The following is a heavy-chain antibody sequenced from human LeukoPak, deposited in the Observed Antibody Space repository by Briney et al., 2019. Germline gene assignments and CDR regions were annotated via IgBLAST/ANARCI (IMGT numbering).Heavy chain of an antibody. CDR1: GYTFTSYY. D-gene: IGHD3-10*01. CDR2: INPSGGST. J-gene: IGHJ4*02. V-gene: IGHV1-46*04. Sequence: ASVKVPGKASGYTFTSYYMHWVRQAPGQGLEWMGIINPSGGSTSYAQKLQGRVTMTRDTSTSTVYMELSSLRSEDTAVYYCARFTYYYGSGSPATLNYFDYWGQGTLVPVSS. CDR3: ARFTYYYGSGSPATLNYFDY.